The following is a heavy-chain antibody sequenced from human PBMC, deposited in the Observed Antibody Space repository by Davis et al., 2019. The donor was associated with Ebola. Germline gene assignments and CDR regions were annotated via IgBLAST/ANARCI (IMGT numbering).Heavy chain of an antibody. J-gene: IGHJ4*02. CDR2: ISGGNYYI. V-gene: IGHV3-21*01. D-gene: IGHD4-17*01. Sequence: GESLKISCAASGFTFSNYAMSWVRQAPGKGLEWVSSISGGNYYIYYADSLKGRFTISRDNAKNSLYLQMNRLRAEDTAVYYCARELYGLGYWGQGTLVTVSS. CDR1: GFTFSNYA. CDR3: ARELYGLGY.